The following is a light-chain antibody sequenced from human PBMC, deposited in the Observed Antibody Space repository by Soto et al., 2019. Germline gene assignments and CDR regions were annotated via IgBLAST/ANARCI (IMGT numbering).Light chain of an antibody. V-gene: IGLV1-40*01. CDR2: GNS. CDR3: QSYYSSLV. Sequence: QSVLTQPPSVSGARGQRVTISCTGSSSNIGAGYDVHWYQQLPGTAPKLLIYGNSNRPSGVPDRFSGSKSGTSASLAITGLQAEDEADYYCQSYYSSLVFGGGTQLTVL. J-gene: IGLJ2*01. CDR1: SSNIGAGYD.